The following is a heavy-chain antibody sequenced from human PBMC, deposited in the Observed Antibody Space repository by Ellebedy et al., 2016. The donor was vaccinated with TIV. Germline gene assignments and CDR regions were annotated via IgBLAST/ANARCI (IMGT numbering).Heavy chain of an antibody. Sequence: GESLKISCAASGFTFSSYAMHWVRQAPGKGLEWVALTSSAGSNRYYADSVKGRFTISRDNSKNTLYLQMNSLRAEDTAVYYGARRAGNYLESYYFDYWGQGTLVTVSS. J-gene: IGHJ4*02. CDR2: TSSAGSNR. CDR1: GFTFSSYA. V-gene: IGHV3-30-3*01. CDR3: ARRAGNYLESYYFDY. D-gene: IGHD1-7*01.